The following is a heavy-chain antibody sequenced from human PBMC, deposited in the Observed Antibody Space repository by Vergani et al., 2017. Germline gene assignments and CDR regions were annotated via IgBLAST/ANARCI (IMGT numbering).Heavy chain of an antibody. J-gene: IGHJ4*02. CDR3: AKEGGGYCSGGTCYPEY. CDR1: GFTFSSYA. V-gene: IGHV3-23*01. Sequence: DVQLLESGGGLVQPGGSLRLSCAASGFTFSSYAVNWVRQAPGKGLEWVSAISGSGDTTYYADSMEGPFTISRDNSKNTLYLQMKSLRPEDTAVYYCAKEGGGYCSGGTCYPEYWGQGTLVIVSS. CDR2: ISGSGDTT. D-gene: IGHD2-15*01.